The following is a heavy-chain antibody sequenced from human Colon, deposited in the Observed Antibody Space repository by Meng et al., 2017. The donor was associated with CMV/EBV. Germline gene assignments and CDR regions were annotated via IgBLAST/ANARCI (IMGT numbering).Heavy chain of an antibody. D-gene: IGHD4-11*01. V-gene: IGHV3-15*01. CDR2: IKTEDEGDKS. J-gene: IGHJ4*02. CDR1: GFNFRHAW. CDR3: LTRPRDSDFHY. Sequence: GGSLRLSCAGSGFNFRHAWMNWVRQAPGEGLEWIGRIKTEDEGDKSEYAAPVTGRFILSRDDSQSVVFLQMNSLNSDDTGVYFCLTRPRDSDFHYWGQGTQVTVSS.